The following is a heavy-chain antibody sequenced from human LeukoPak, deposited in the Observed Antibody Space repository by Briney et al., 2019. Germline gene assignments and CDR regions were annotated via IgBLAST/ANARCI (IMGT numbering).Heavy chain of an antibody. CDR2: ISWNSGSI. V-gene: IGHV3-9*01. J-gene: IGHJ4*02. Sequence: GGSLRLSCAASGFTFDDYAMHWVRQASGKGLEWVSGISWNSGSIGYADSVKGRFTISRDNAKNSLYLQMNSLRAEDTAFFYSEKTAYDILARYYFDYWGQGTLVTVSS. CDR1: GFTFDDYA. D-gene: IGHD3-9*01. CDR3: EKTAYDILARYYFDY.